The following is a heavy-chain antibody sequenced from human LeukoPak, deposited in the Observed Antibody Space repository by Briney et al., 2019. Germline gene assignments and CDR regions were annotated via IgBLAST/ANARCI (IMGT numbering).Heavy chain of an antibody. V-gene: IGHV3-33*03. D-gene: IGHD2-2*01. J-gene: IGHJ6*03. CDR1: GFTFRSYG. Sequence: PGGSLRLSCAASGFTFRSYGMHWVRQAPGKGLEWVAVIWYGGSNKYYADSVKGRFTISRDNSKNTLYLQMNSLRAEDTAVYYCAKGTRDYYYYYYMDVWGKGTTVTVSS. CDR3: AKGTRDYYYYYYMDV. CDR2: IWYGGSNK.